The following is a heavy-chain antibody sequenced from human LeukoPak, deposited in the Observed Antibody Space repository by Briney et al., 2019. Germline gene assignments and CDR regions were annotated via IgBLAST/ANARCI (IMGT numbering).Heavy chain of an antibody. D-gene: IGHD6-13*01. Sequence: GGSLRLSCAASGFTFDDYGMHWVRQAPGKGLEGFSGISWNSGSIGYADSVKGRFTISRDNAKNSLYLQMNSLRAEDTALYYCAKDISAGVSAAGDYWGQGTLVTVSS. CDR2: ISWNSGSI. CDR1: GFTFDDYG. J-gene: IGHJ4*02. CDR3: AKDISAGVSAAGDY. V-gene: IGHV3-9*01.